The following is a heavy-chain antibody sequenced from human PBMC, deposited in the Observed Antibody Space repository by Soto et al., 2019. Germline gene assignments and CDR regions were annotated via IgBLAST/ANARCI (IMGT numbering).Heavy chain of an antibody. Sequence: GTTTYNPSLKSRVTISIDTSKNQFSLKLSSVTAADTAVYYCAKWLARGYYYGMDVWGQGTTVTVSS. V-gene: IGHV4-59*01. CDR3: AKWLARGYYYGMDV. D-gene: IGHD2-8*01. J-gene: IGHJ6*02. CDR2: GTT.